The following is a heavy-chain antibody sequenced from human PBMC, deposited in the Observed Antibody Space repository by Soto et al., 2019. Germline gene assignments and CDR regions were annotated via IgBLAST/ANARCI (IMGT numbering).Heavy chain of an antibody. Sequence: PSETLSLTCTVSGGSISSGGYYWSWIRQHPGKGLEWIGYIYYSGSTYYNPSLKSRVTISVDTSKNQFSLKLSSVTAADTAVYYCARVDCGGNWFDPWGQGTLVTVSS. V-gene: IGHV4-31*03. CDR3: ARVDCGGNWFDP. CDR1: GGSISSGGYY. J-gene: IGHJ5*02. CDR2: IYYSGST. D-gene: IGHD4-17*01.